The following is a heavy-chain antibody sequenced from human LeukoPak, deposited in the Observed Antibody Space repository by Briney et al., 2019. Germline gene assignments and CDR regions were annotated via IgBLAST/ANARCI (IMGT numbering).Heavy chain of an antibody. Sequence: PSETLSLTCTVSGFTISSYYCSWIRQPPGKGLEWVGYIYYSGSTNYNPSIKSRVSISVDTSKNQFSLKPSSVTGADTAVYYCARPYGLGSFYYFDYWGQGTLVTVSS. CDR1: GFTISSYY. V-gene: IGHV4-59*01. CDR2: IYYSGST. CDR3: ARPYGLGSFYYFDY. D-gene: IGHD3-10*01. J-gene: IGHJ4*02.